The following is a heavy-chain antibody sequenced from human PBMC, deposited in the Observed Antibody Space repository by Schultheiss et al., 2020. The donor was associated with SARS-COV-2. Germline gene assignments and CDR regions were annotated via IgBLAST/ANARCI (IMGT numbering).Heavy chain of an antibody. V-gene: IGHV1-69*13. CDR3: ARDRAARPDDDYYYGMDV. D-gene: IGHD6-6*01. J-gene: IGHJ6*02. Sequence: SVKVSCKASGGTFSSYAISWVRQAPGQGLEWMGGIIPIFGTANYAQKFQGRVTITADESTSTAYMELRSLRSDDTAVYYCARDRAARPDDDYYYGMDVWGQGTTVTVSS. CDR2: IIPIFGTA. CDR1: GGTFSSYA.